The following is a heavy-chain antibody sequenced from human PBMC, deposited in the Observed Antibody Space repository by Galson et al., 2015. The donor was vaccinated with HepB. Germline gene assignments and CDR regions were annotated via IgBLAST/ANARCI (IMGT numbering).Heavy chain of an antibody. Sequence: SVTVSCKASGYTFTDYYMYWVRQAPGQGLEWMGWINPNSGDTKYAQKFQGRVTMTRDMSITTAYMELSRLRFDDTAVYYCARCDSNGWYFDYWGQGTLVTVSS. CDR2: INPNSGDT. D-gene: IGHD6-19*01. CDR3: ARCDSNGWYFDY. V-gene: IGHV1-2*02. CDR1: GYTFTDYY. J-gene: IGHJ4*02.